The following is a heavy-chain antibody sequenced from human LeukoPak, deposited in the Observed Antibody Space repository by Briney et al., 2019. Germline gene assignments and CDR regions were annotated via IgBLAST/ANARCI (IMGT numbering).Heavy chain of an antibody. CDR1: GGSISSYY. D-gene: IGHD2-8*01. Sequence: SETLSLTCTVSGGSISSYYWSWIRQTPRKGLEWIGYIYYSGSTNYNPSLKSRVTISVDTSKNQFSLKLSSVTAADTAVYYCGTYPAYWGQGTLVTVSS. CDR3: GTYPAY. CDR2: IYYSGST. J-gene: IGHJ4*02. V-gene: IGHV4-59*01.